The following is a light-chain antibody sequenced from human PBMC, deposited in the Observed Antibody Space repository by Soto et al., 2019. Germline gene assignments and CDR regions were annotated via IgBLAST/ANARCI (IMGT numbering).Light chain of an antibody. V-gene: IGKV1-5*03. J-gene: IGKJ4*01. Sequence: DIQMTQSPSTLSASVGDKVTITCRASQSISNWLAWYQQKPGKAPKLLIYKASTLESGVPSRFSGSGSGTEFTLTISSLQPDDFATYYCQQYDDYPLTFGGGTKVEI. CDR3: QQYDDYPLT. CDR1: QSISNW. CDR2: KAS.